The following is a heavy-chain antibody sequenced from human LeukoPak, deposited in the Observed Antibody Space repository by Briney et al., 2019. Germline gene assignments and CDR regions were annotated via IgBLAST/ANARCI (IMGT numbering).Heavy chain of an antibody. CDR3: AKSYNGYESKPDY. CDR2: ISNSGGRT. V-gene: IGHV3-23*01. D-gene: IGHD5-12*01. Sequence: GGSLRLSCAASGFTFSSYAMNWVRQAPGKGLEWVSSISNSGGRTFYTDSVKGRFTISRDNSKITLYLQMNSLRAEDTAVYYCAKSYNGYESKPDYWGQGTLVTVSS. J-gene: IGHJ4*02. CDR1: GFTFSSYA.